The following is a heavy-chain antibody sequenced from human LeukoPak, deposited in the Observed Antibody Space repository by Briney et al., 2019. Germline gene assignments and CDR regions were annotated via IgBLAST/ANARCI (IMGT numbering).Heavy chain of an antibody. CDR1: GYTLTGYD. CDR2: ISPSSGGT. CDR3: ARDSTVRGYKHFDY. Sequence: ASVKVSCKASGYTLTGYDINWVRQAPGEGLEWMGRISPSSGGTNYAQSFQGRVTMTRDTSINTAYLELSTLRSDDTAVYYCARDSTVRGYKHFDYWGQGTLVTVSS. V-gene: IGHV1-2*06. D-gene: IGHD5-24*01. J-gene: IGHJ4*02.